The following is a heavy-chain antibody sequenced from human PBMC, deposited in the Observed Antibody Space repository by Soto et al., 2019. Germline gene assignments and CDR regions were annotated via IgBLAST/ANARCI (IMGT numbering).Heavy chain of an antibody. CDR3: AGQYSSSSVEF. CDR1: GFTFSDYY. J-gene: IGHJ4*02. CDR2: ISSGAITI. D-gene: IGHD6-6*01. V-gene: IGHV3-11*01. Sequence: GALRLSCAASGFTFSDYYMNWIRQAPGKGLEWVSYISSGAITIYYADSVKGRFTISRDNAKNSLYLQMNSLRAEDTAVYYCAGQYSSSSVEFWGQGTLVTVSS.